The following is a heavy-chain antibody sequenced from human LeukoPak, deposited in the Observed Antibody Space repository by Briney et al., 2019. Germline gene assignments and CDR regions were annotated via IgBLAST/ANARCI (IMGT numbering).Heavy chain of an antibody. CDR2: MNPSSGNT. CDR1: GYTFTNYE. D-gene: IGHD3-22*01. J-gene: IGHJ6*02. Sequence: ASVKVSCKAAGYTFTNYEINWVRQGTGQGLEWLGWMNPSSGNTGYAQKFQGRVTMTRDTSISTAYMELSSLRSEDTAVYYCARAAYYYDSAGKSLKFFYGMDVWGQGTTVTVSS. V-gene: IGHV1-8*01. CDR3: ARAAYYYDSAGKSLKFFYGMDV.